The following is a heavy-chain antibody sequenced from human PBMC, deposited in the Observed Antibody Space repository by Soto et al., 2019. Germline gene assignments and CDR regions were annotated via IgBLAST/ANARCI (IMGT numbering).Heavy chain of an antibody. V-gene: IGHV3-23*01. J-gene: IGHJ4*02. Sequence: GGSLRLSCAASGFTFSSYAMSWVRQAPGKGLEWVSAISGSGGSTYYADSVKGRFTISRDNSKNTLYLQMNSLRAEDTAVYYCAKENGNRSKVRCDFWSANDYWGQGTLVTGSS. D-gene: IGHD3-3*01. CDR2: ISGSGGST. CDR1: GFTFSSYA. CDR3: AKENGNRSKVRCDFWSANDY.